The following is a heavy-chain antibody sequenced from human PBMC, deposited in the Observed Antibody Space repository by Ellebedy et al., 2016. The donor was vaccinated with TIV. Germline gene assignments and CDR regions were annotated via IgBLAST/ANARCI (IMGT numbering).Heavy chain of an antibody. CDR3: ARHSTVTTIGT. CDR2: FSQSGST. Sequence: MPGGSLRLSCTVSGDSISSSVYYRGWIRQPPGKGLEWIGSFSQSGSTYYNPSLTSRVTISVDPSKNQCSLKLSSVTAADTAIFYCARHSTVTTIGTWGQGALVTVSS. D-gene: IGHD4-17*01. J-gene: IGHJ5*02. CDR1: GDSISSSVYY. V-gene: IGHV4-39*01.